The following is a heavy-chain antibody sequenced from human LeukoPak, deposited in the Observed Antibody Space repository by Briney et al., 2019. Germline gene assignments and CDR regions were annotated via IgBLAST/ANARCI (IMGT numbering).Heavy chain of an antibody. CDR2: ISYDGSNK. D-gene: IGHD6-19*01. J-gene: IGHJ3*02. V-gene: IGHV3-30*18. Sequence: GGSLRLSCAASGFTFSSYGMHWVRQAPGKELEWVAVISYDGSNKYYADSVKGRFTISRDNSKNTLYVQMNSLRAEDTAVYYCAKNGLGYGFDIWGQGTMVIVSS. CDR3: AKNGLGYGFDI. CDR1: GFTFSSYG.